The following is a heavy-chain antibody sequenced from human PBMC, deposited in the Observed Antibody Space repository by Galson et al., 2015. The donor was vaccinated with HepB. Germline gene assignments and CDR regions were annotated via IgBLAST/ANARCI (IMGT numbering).Heavy chain of an antibody. Sequence: SLRLSCAASGFTFSSYSMNWVRQAPGKGLEWVSVIYSGGSTYYADSVKGRFTISRDNSKNTLYLQMNSLRAEDTAVYYCARDLYSSGWYEPSGYWGQGTLVTVSS. J-gene: IGHJ4*02. CDR1: GFTFSSYS. CDR2: IYSGGST. D-gene: IGHD6-19*01. CDR3: ARDLYSSGWYEPSGY. V-gene: IGHV3-66*01.